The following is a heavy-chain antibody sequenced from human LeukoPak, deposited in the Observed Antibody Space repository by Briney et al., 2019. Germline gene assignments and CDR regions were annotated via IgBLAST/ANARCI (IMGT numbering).Heavy chain of an antibody. V-gene: IGHV4-39*01. J-gene: IGHJ4*02. Sequence: PSETLSLTCTVSGGSISSSRYSWGWIRQPPGKGLEWIGTIYYSGSTYYNPSLKSRVTISVDTSKNQFSLRLSSVTAADTAVYYCARPAYYSDSSGYYYDSSGYYYYFDYWGQGTLVTVSS. D-gene: IGHD3-22*01. CDR1: GGSISSSRYS. CDR2: IYYSGST. CDR3: ARPAYYSDSSGYYYDSSGYYYYFDY.